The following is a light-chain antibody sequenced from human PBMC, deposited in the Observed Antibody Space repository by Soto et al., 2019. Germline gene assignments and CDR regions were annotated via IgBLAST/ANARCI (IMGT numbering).Light chain of an antibody. V-gene: IGKV1-27*01. Sequence: DIPMTQSPSSLSASVGDRVTITCRASQGINNYLAWYQQKPGEVPKLLIYAASILHSGVPSRFSGSGSETDFALTISSLQPEDVATYYCQNYNNVPQTFGQGTKVDIK. CDR1: QGINNY. CDR2: AAS. CDR3: QNYNNVPQT. J-gene: IGKJ1*01.